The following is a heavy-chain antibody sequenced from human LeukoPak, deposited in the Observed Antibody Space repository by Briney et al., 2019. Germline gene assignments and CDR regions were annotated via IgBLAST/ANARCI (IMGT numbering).Heavy chain of an antibody. D-gene: IGHD3-10*01. J-gene: IGHJ5*02. V-gene: IGHV1-69*04. Sequence: SVKVSCKASGGTFSSYAIGWVRQAPGQGLEWMGRIIPILGIANYAQKFQGRVTITADKSTSTAYMELSSLRSEDTAVYYCARDYYGSGSYYPNWFDPWGQGTLVTVSS. CDR3: ARDYYGSGSYYPNWFDP. CDR1: GGTFSSYA. CDR2: IIPILGIA.